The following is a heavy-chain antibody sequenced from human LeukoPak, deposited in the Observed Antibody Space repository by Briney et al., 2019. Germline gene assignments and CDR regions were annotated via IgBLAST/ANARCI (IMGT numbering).Heavy chain of an antibody. CDR3: ARDPDGYSWFAP. CDR1: GGTFSSYA. V-gene: IGHV1-69*05. J-gene: IGHJ5*02. Sequence: SVKVSCKASGGTFSSYAISWVRQAPRQGLEWMGGIIPIFGTANYAQKFQGRVTIPTDESTSSAYMELSGLRSEDMAVHYCARDPDGYSWFAPWGQGTLVTVSS. CDR2: IIPIFGTA. D-gene: IGHD3-10*01.